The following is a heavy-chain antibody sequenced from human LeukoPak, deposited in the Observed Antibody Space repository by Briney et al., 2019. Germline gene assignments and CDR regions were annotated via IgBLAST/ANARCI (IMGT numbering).Heavy chain of an antibody. J-gene: IGHJ4*02. V-gene: IGHV3-66*02. Sequence: GGSLRLSCAASGFTVSSNYMSWVRQAPGKGLEWVSVIYSGGSTYYADSVKGRFTISRDNSKNTLCLQMNSLRAEDTAVYYCASTGYSGGWGVGVFFDYWGQGTLVTVSS. CDR3: ASTGYSGGWGVGVFFDY. CDR1: GFTVSSNY. D-gene: IGHD6-19*01. CDR2: IYSGGST.